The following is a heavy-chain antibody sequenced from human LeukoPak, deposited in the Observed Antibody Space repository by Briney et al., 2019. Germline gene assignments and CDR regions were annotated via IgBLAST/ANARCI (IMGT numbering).Heavy chain of an antibody. V-gene: IGHV3-30-3*01. CDR3: ARGLDGYNYDVLDC. D-gene: IGHD5-24*01. CDR1: GFTFSSYA. CDR2: ISYDGSNK. Sequence: GGSLRLSCAASGFTFSSYAMHWVRQAPCKGLEWVAVISYDGSNKYSADSVKGRFTISRDNSKNTLYLQMNSLRAEDTAVYYCARGLDGYNYDVLDCWGQGTLVTVSS. J-gene: IGHJ4*02.